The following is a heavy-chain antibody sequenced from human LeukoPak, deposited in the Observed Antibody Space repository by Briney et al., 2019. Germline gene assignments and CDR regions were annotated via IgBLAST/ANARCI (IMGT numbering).Heavy chain of an antibody. Sequence: GGSLRLSCAASGFTFSSYAMSWVRQAPGKGLEWVSATRGSGGSTYFADSVKGRFTISRDNAKNSLYLQMDSLRAEDTAVYYCARRGCSYSMLTFYYMDVWGKGTTVTVSS. V-gene: IGHV3-23*01. CDR1: GFTFSSYA. D-gene: IGHD5-18*01. CDR3: ARRGCSYSMLTFYYMDV. J-gene: IGHJ6*03. CDR2: TRGSGGST.